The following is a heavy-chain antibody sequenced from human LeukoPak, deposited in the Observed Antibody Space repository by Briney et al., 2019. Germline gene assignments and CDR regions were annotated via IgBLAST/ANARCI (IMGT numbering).Heavy chain of an antibody. Sequence: GGSLRLSCAASGFTVSSNYMTWVRQAPGKGLGWVSVIYSGGSTYYADSVKGRFTISRDNSKSTLYLQMNSLRVEDTAVYYCARGIAVADTGLFDYWGQGTLVTVSS. CDR2: IYSGGST. CDR3: ARGIAVADTGLFDY. CDR1: GFTVSSNY. J-gene: IGHJ4*02. V-gene: IGHV3-66*01. D-gene: IGHD6-19*01.